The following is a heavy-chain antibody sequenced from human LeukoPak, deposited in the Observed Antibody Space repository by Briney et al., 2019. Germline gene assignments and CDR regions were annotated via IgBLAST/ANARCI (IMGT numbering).Heavy chain of an antibody. CDR2: IYYSGST. V-gene: IGHV4-59*01. CDR1: SGSISGYY. CDR3: ARAHYVTMIVEGGISAFDI. D-gene: IGHD3-22*01. J-gene: IGHJ3*02. Sequence: PSETLSLTCTVSSGSISGYYWSWIRQPPGKGLEWIGYIYYSGSTNYNPSLKSRVTISVDTSKNQFSLKLTSVTAADTAVYYCARAHYVTMIVEGGISAFDIWGQGTMVTVSS.